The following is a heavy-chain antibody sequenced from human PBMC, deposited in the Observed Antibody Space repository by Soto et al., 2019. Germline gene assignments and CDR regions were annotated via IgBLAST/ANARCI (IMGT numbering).Heavy chain of an antibody. D-gene: IGHD2-15*01. Sequence: PSETLPLTGTAAVPSTSSYYVSWIRQPPGKGLEWIGYIYYSGSTNYNPSLKSRVTISVDTSKNQFSLKLSSVTAADTAVYYCARGRGSAIFFVSGVGIYGMDVWGQGTTLTVSS. V-gene: IGHV4-59*12. J-gene: IGHJ6*02. CDR1: VPSTSSYY. CDR2: IYYSGST. CDR3: ARGRGSAIFFVSGVGIYGMDV.